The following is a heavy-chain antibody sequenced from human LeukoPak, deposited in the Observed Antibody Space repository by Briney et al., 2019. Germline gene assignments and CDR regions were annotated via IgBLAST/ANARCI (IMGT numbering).Heavy chain of an antibody. CDR1: GYTFTGYY. CDR2: INPNSGGT. CDR3: ARLPATVTTEVIDY. Sequence: GASVKVSCKASGYTFTGYYVHWVRQAPGQGLEWMGWINPNSGGTNYAQKFQGRVTMTRDTSISTAYMELSRLRSDDTAVYYCARLPATVTTEVIDYWGQGTLVTVSS. J-gene: IGHJ4*02. V-gene: IGHV1-2*02. D-gene: IGHD4-17*01.